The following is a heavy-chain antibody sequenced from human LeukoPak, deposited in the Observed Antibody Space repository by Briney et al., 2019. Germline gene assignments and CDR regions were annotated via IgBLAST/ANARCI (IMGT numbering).Heavy chain of an antibody. D-gene: IGHD3-10*01. CDR2: ISSSSTI. CDR3: ASLGGVRDPFYYFDY. Sequence: PGGSLRLSCAASGFTFSSYSMNWVRQAPGKGLEWVSYISSSSTIYYADSVKGRFTISRDNAKNSLYLQMNSLRAKDTAVYYCASLGGVRDPFYYFDYWGQGTLVTVSS. J-gene: IGHJ4*02. CDR1: GFTFSSYS. V-gene: IGHV3-48*01.